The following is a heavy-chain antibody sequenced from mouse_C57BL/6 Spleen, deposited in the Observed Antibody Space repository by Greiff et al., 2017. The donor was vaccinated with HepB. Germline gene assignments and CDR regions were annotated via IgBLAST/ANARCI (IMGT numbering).Heavy chain of an antibody. D-gene: IGHD4-1*01. Sequence: EVKLMESGGGLVKPGGSLKLSCAASGFTFSDYGMHWVRQAPEKGLEWVAYISSGSSTIYYADTVKGRFIISRDNAKNTLFLQMTSLRSEDTAMYYCARRKNWDYFDYWGQGTTLTVSS. CDR1: GFTFSDYG. CDR2: ISSGSSTI. CDR3: ARRKNWDYFDY. J-gene: IGHJ2*01. V-gene: IGHV5-17*01.